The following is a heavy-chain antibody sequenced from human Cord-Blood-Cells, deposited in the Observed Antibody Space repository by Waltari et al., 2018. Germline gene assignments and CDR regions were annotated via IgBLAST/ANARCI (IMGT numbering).Heavy chain of an antibody. J-gene: IGHJ4*02. CDR2: INHSGRT. CDR3: ARALYYYDSSGPLDY. D-gene: IGHD3-22*01. CDR1: GGSFSVYY. V-gene: IGHV4-34*01. Sequence: QVQLQQWGAGLLKPSETLSLTCAVYGGSFSVYYWSWIRQPPGKGLEWIGEINHSGRTNYNPSLKSRVTISVDTSKNQFSLKLSSVTAADTAVYYCARALYYYDSSGPLDYWGQGTLVTVSS.